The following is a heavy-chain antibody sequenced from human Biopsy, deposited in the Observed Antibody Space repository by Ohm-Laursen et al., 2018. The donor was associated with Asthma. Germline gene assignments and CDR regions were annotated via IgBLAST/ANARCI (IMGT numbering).Heavy chain of an antibody. CDR2: LNPANGNT. Sequence: SSVKVSCKASGYTFINYAIHWVRQAPGHRLEWMGWLNPANGNTKHSQKFQGRLTISRDTSASTAYMDLSSLRSEDTAVYYCAITYFDFLTGQVHDAFDMWGQGTMVTVSS. D-gene: IGHD3-9*01. V-gene: IGHV1-3*01. CDR1: GYTFINYA. CDR3: AITYFDFLTGQVHDAFDM. J-gene: IGHJ3*02.